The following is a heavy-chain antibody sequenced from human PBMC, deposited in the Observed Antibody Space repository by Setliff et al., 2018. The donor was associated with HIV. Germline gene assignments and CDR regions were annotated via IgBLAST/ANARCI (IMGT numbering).Heavy chain of an antibody. J-gene: IGHJ5*02. CDR2: IDSSGTT. V-gene: IGHV4-4*07. CDR1: GGSFGVYR. D-gene: IGHD3-10*01. CDR3: ARDRHSSGLGSYGP. Sequence: SETLSLTCTISGGSFGVYRWSWIRQSAGRGLEGIGRIDSSGTTDYKPSLKGRVAISVDTSRNQFSLRVTSVTAADTAVYFCARDRHSSGLGSYGPWGPGILFTVSS.